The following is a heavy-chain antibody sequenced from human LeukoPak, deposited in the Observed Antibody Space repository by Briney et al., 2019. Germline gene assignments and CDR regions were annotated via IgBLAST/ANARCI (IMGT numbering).Heavy chain of an antibody. Sequence: GGSLSLSCAASGFTFSSYGMHWVRQAQGKGLEWVAFIRYDGSNKYYADSVKGRFTISRDNSKNTLYLQMNSLRAEDTAVYYCAKVLGKYSSSWFYYFDYWGQGTLVTVSS. D-gene: IGHD6-13*01. V-gene: IGHV3-30*02. J-gene: IGHJ4*02. CDR1: GFTFSSYG. CDR3: AKVLGKYSSSWFYYFDY. CDR2: IRYDGSNK.